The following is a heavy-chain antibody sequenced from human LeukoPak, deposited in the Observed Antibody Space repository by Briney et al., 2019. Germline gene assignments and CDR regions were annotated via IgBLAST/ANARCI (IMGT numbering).Heavy chain of an antibody. D-gene: IGHD5-18*01. CDR2: ISAYNGNT. V-gene: IGHV1-18*01. CDR3: ARSDSFGYSLDFDY. J-gene: IGHJ4*02. CDR1: GYTFTTYG. Sequence: GASVKVSCKASGYTFTTYGISWVRQAPGQGLEWMGWISAYNGNTNYAQKLQGRVTMTTDTSTSTAYMELRSLRSDDTAVYYCARSDSFGYSLDFDYWGQGTLVTVSS.